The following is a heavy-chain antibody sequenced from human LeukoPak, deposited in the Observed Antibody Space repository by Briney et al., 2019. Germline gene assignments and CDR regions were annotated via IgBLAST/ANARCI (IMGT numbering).Heavy chain of an antibody. V-gene: IGHV4-59*01. CDR1: GGSISSYY. CDR2: IYYSGST. J-gene: IGHJ6*03. Sequence: PSETLSLTCTVSGGSISSYYWSWIRQPPGKGLEWIGYIYYSGSTNHNPSLKSRVTISVDTSKNQFSLKLSSVTAADTAVYYCARGSSTVTLYYYYYYMDVWGKGTTVTVSS. CDR3: ARGSSTVTLYYYYYYMDV. D-gene: IGHD4-11*01.